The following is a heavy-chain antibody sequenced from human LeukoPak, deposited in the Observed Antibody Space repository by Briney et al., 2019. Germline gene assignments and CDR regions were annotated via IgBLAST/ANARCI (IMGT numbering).Heavy chain of an antibody. Sequence: PSETLSLTCTVSGGSASSGSYYWSWIRQPPGKGLEWIGYIYYSGSTNYNPSLMSRVTISVDTSKNQFSLKLSSVTAADTAVYYCARDWDWNDDYYYYGMDVWGKGTTVTVSS. CDR3: ARDWDWNDDYYYYGMDV. CDR1: GGSASSGSYY. J-gene: IGHJ6*04. CDR2: IYYSGST. V-gene: IGHV4-61*01. D-gene: IGHD1-1*01.